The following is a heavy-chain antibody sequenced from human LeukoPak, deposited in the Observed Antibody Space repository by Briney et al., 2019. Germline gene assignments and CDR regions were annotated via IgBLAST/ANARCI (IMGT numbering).Heavy chain of an antibody. CDR3: AKVNYDSSGWDAFDI. V-gene: IGHV3-23*01. CDR2: ISGSGGST. CDR1: GFTFSSYA. Sequence: VGSLRLSCAASGFTFSSYAMSWVRQAPGKGLEWVSAISGSGGSTYYADSVKGRFTISRDNSKNTLYLQMNSLRAEDTAVYYCAKVNYDSSGWDAFDIWGQGTMVTVSS. D-gene: IGHD3-22*01. J-gene: IGHJ3*02.